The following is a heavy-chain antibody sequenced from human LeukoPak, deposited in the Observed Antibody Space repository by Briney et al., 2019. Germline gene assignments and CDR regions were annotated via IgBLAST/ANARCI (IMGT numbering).Heavy chain of an antibody. CDR2: IYHSGTI. J-gene: IGHJ4*02. CDR3: ARQGSANYQYNFDY. D-gene: IGHD4/OR15-4a*01. V-gene: IGHV4-4*02. Sequence: SGTLSLTCAVSGGSISSRNWWSWVRQPPGKGLEWIGEIYHSGTINYNPSLTSRLTISVDKSKNQFSLKLNSVTAADTAVYYCARQGSANYQYNFDYWGQGTLVTVSS. CDR1: GGSISSRNW.